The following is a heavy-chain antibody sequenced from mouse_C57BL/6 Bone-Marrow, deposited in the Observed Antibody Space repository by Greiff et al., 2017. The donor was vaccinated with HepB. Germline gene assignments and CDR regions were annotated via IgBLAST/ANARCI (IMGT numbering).Heavy chain of an antibody. J-gene: IGHJ1*03. CDR1: GYTFTDYY. V-gene: IGHV1-26*01. CDR3: ARSGYVDV. CDR2: INPNNGGT. Sequence: EVQLQQSGPELVKPGASVKISCKASGYTFTDYYMNWVKQSHGKSLEWIGDINPNNGGTSYNQKFKGKATLTVDKSSSTAYMELRSLTSEDSAVYYCARSGYVDVWGTGTTVTVSS.